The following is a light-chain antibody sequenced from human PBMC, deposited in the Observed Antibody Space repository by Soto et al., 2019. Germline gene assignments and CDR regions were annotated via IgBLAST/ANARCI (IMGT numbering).Light chain of an antibody. CDR3: SSYTSSSTLRV. V-gene: IGLV2-14*01. Sequence: QSELTEHGSVVDPPGQPITITCTGTSSDVGGYNYVSWYQQHPGKAPKLMIYEVSNRPSGVSNRFSGSKSGNTASLTISGLQAEDEADYYCSSYTSSSTLRVFGTGTKVTVL. CDR2: EVS. CDR1: SSDVGGYNY. J-gene: IGLJ1*01.